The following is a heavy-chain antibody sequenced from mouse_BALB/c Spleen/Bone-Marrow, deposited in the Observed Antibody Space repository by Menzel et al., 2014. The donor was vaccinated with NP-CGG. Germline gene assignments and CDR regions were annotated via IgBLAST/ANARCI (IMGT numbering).Heavy chain of an antibody. CDR3: ERDEKGDYGEAFDY. Sequence: QVQLQQSGTELVKPGASVKLSCTASGYTFTEYIIHWVKQRPGQGLEWIGWIYPGSGSIKYTETFKDKATLTADKSTSTVYMELRRLTSENSAVYMCERDEKGDYGEAFDYWGQGTPVTVSA. V-gene: IGHV1-62-2*01. J-gene: IGHJ3*01. CDR1: GYTFTEYI. CDR2: IYPGSGSI. D-gene: IGHD2-13*01.